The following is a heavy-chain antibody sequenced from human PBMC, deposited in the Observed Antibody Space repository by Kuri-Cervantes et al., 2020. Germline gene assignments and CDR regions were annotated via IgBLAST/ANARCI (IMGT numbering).Heavy chain of an antibody. Sequence: GESLKISCAASGFTFSSYGMHWVRQAPGKGLEWVAVIWYDGSNKYYADSVKGRFTISRDNSKNTLYLQMNSLRAEDTAVYYCARAGGGGGAFDIWGQGTMVTDSS. D-gene: IGHD2-15*01. V-gene: IGHV3-33*01. CDR1: GFTFSSYG. CDR2: IWYDGSNK. CDR3: ARAGGGGGAFDI. J-gene: IGHJ3*02.